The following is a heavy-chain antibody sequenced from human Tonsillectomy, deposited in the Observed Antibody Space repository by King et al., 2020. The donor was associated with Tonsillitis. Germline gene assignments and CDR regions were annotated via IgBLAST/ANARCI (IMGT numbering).Heavy chain of an antibody. J-gene: IGHJ4*01. CDR2: TNQDGSVI. V-gene: IGHV3-7*01. Sequence: VQLVESGGGLVQPEGSLRLSCAASGFTFNTYYMHWVRQAPGKGLEWVANTNQDGSVIHYLGSVRGRFTISRDNAKSSLFLQMNGLTAGDSAVYFCVRGQGFITDYWGHGTLVTVSS. CDR3: VRGQGFITDY. CDR1: GFTFNTYY.